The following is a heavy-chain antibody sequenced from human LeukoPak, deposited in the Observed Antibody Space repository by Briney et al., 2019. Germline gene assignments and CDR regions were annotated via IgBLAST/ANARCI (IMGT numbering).Heavy chain of an antibody. Sequence: SETLSLTCSVSGYSISSGYHWGWIRQPPGKGLEWIGYIYYSGSTNYNPSLKSRVTISVDTSKNQFSLKLSSVTAADTAVYYCARGESLYYDILTGHYYYYYMDVWGKGTTVTVSS. CDR1: GYSISSGYH. CDR3: ARGESLYYDILTGHYYYYYMDV. V-gene: IGHV4-61*01. CDR2: IYYSGST. J-gene: IGHJ6*03. D-gene: IGHD3-9*01.